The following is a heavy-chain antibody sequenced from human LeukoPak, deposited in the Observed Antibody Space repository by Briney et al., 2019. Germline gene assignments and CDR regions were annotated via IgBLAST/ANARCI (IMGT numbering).Heavy chain of an antibody. J-gene: IGHJ4*02. CDR2: ISSHSSTI. Sequence: SGGSLRLSCAASGFPFSSYSMNWVRQAPGKGLEWISYISSHSSTIYYADSVQGRFTISRDNAKNTLYLQMNSLRAEDTAVYYCETGTLPYWGRGTLVTVSS. CDR3: ETGTLPY. CDR1: GFPFSSYS. D-gene: IGHD1-1*01. V-gene: IGHV3-48*01.